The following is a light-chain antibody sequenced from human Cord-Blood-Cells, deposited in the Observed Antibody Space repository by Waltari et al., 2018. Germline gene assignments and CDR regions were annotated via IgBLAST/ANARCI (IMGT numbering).Light chain of an antibody. Sequence: DIQMTQSPSSLSASVGDRVTITCQASQDISNYLNWYQQKPGKAPKLLTYDASNLETGVPSRFSGSGSGTDFTFTSSSLQPEDIATYYCQQYDNLPMYSFGQGTKLEIK. V-gene: IGKV1-33*01. CDR2: DAS. CDR3: QQYDNLPMYS. J-gene: IGKJ2*03. CDR1: QDISNY.